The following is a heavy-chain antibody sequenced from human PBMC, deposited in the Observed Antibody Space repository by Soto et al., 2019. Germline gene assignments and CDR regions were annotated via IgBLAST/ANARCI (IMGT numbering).Heavy chain of an antibody. V-gene: IGHV3-49*04. J-gene: IGHJ6*02. CDR2: SRSKVYGGTI. CDR1: AFTFTEKA. D-gene: IGHD3-22*01. Sequence: RSLRLSCTACAFTFTEKANHWGRQAPGHELEKVGFSRSKVYGGTIDYAASVKGRFTFSRDDSRSVAYLQMNGLKTEDTAVYYCTRAGIDRSGTTHYYYGMDVWGQGTTVTVSS. CDR3: TRAGIDRSGTTHYYYGMDV.